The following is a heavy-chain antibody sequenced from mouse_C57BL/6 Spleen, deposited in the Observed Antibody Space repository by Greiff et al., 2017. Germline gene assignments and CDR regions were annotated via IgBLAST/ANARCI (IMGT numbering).Heavy chain of an antibody. Sequence: EVQVVESGGGLVKPGGSLKLSCAASGFTFSDYGMHWVRQAPEKGLEWVAYISSGSSSIHYADTVKGRFTISRDNAKNTLFLQMTSLSSEDTAMYYCARRKLFYAMDYWGQGTSVTVSS. V-gene: IGHV5-17*01. J-gene: IGHJ4*01. CDR3: ARRKLFYAMDY. CDR2: ISSGSSSI. D-gene: IGHD1-1*02. CDR1: GFTFSDYG.